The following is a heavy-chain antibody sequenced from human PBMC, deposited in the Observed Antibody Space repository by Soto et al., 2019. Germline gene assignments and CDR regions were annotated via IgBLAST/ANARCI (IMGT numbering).Heavy chain of an antibody. V-gene: IGHV4-39*01. D-gene: IGHD3-16*01. Sequence: QLQLQESGPGLVKPSETLSLTCTVSGGSISSSSYYWGWIRQPPGKGLEWIGSIYYSGSTYYNPSLMSRVTISVDTSKNQFSLKLSSVTAADTAVYYCARFDYAQIFDYWGQGTLVTVSS. CDR2: IYYSGST. CDR3: ARFDYAQIFDY. CDR1: GGSISSSSYY. J-gene: IGHJ4*02.